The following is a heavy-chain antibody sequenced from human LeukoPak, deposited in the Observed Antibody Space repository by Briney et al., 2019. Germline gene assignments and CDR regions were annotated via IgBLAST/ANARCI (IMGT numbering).Heavy chain of an antibody. CDR1: GFTLSSYA. CDR2: IWYDGSNK. J-gene: IGHJ4*02. CDR3: AKSEWELRAFDY. D-gene: IGHD1-26*01. Sequence: GRSLRLSCAASGFTLSSYAMHWVRQAPGKGLEWVAVIWYDGSNKYYADSVKGRFTISRDNSKNTLYLQMNSLRAEDTAVYYCAKSEWELRAFDYWGQGTLVTVSS. V-gene: IGHV3-33*06.